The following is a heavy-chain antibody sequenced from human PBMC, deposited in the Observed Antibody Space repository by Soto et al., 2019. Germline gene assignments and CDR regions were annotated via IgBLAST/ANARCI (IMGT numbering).Heavy chain of an antibody. Sequence: GGSLRLSCAASGFTFSSYAMSWVRQAPGKGLEWVSAISGSGGSTYYADSVKGRFTISRDNSKNTLYLQMNSLRGQDRAVYYPAEVRITRVRRDIEGFDSWGQGTLVTVSS. CDR3: AEVRITRVRRDIEGFDS. J-gene: IGHJ4*02. CDR1: GFTFSSYA. D-gene: IGHD3-16*02. V-gene: IGHV3-23*01. CDR2: ISGSGGST.